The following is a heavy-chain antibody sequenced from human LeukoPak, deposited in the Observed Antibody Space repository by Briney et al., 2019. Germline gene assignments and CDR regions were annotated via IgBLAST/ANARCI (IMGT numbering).Heavy chain of an antibody. V-gene: IGHV1-46*01. D-gene: IGHD6-6*01. CDR3: ARGGSSGYYYMDV. CDR1: GYTFTSYY. Sequence: ASVKVSCKASGYTFTSYYMHLVRQAPGQGLEWMGIINPSGGSTSYAQKFQGRVTMTRDMSTSTVYMELSSLRSEDTAVYYCARGGSSGYYYMDVWGKGTTVTVSS. J-gene: IGHJ6*03. CDR2: INPSGGST.